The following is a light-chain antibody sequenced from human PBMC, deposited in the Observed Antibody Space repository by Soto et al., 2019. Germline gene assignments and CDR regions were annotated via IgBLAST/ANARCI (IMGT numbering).Light chain of an antibody. CDR3: QQYDDSPWT. CDR2: GAF. Sequence: VLTQSPDSLSLSPGERATLSCRASQYISTKLAWYQQTPGQAPRLLFSGAFNRATDTPDRFIGSGSWRDYTLIISSVEAEDFAMYYCQQYDDSPWTCGQGIRVDFK. J-gene: IGKJ1*01. V-gene: IGKV3-20*01. CDR1: QYISTK.